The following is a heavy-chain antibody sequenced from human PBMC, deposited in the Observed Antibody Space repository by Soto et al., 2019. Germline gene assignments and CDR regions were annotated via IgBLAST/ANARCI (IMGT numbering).Heavy chain of an antibody. CDR1: GFSIRDYW. Sequence: GPLRLSCEASGFSIRDYWMHWVRQAPGEGLVWVSCINGDASSTTYADSVKGRFTISRDDAKNTVYLQMTSLRAEDTAVYFCARDRSYAMEVWGQGTRVTVSS. V-gene: IGHV3-74*01. CDR3: ARDRSYAMEV. J-gene: IGHJ6*02. CDR2: INGDASST.